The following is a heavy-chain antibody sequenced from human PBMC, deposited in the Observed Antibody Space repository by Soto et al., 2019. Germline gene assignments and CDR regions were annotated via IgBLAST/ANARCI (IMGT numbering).Heavy chain of an antibody. CDR3: VRARFLEWSPRSKASYYYGMDV. CDR2: IIPIFGTA. V-gene: IGHV1-69*01. D-gene: IGHD3-3*01. CDR1: GGTFSSYA. Sequence: QVQLVQSGAEVQKPGSSVKVSCKASGGTFSSYAISWVRQAPGQGLEWMGGIIPIFGTANYAQKFQGRVTITADESTSTAYMELSSLRSEDTAVYYCVRARFLEWSPRSKASYYYGMDVWGQGTTVTVSS. J-gene: IGHJ6*02.